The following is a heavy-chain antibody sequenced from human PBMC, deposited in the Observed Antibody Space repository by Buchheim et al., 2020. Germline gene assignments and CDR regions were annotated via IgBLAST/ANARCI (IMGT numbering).Heavy chain of an antibody. D-gene: IGHD6-13*01. CDR3: AKTDRSSWFGYYYYGMDV. J-gene: IGHJ6*02. CDR2: ISYDGSNK. V-gene: IGHV3-30*18. Sequence: QVQLVESGGGVVQPGRSLRLSCAASGFTFSSYGMHWVRQAPGKGLEWVAVISYDGSNKYYADSVKGRFTISRDNSKNPLYLQMNSLRAEYTAVYYCAKTDRSSWFGYYYYGMDVWGQGTT. CDR1: GFTFSSYG.